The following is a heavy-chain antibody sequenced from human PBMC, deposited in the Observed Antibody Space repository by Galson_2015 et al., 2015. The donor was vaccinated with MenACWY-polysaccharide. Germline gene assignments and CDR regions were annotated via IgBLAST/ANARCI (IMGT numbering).Heavy chain of an antibody. CDR2: VSASGAVT. D-gene: IGHD1-14*01. CDR1: GFTFSSYT. V-gene: IGHV3-23*01. Sequence: SLRLSCAASGFTFSSYTMSWVRQAPGKGLEWVSGVSASGAVTYYADSVRGRFTISRDNSKNTLYLQMNSLRAADTAVYYCANPGPPTRRTSDADYSGQGTRVS. J-gene: IGHJ4*02. CDR3: ANPGPPTRRTSDADY.